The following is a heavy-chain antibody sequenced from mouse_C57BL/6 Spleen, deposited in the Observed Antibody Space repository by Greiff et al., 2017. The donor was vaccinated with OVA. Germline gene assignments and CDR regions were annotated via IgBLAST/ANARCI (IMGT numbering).Heavy chain of an antibody. V-gene: IGHV1-82*01. Sequence: QVQLQQSGPELVKPGASVKISCKASGYAFSSSWMNWVKQRPGKGLEWIGRIYPGDGDTNYNGKFKGKATLTADKSSSTAYMQLSSLTSEDSAVYFCARESSCYRFAYWGQGTLVTVSA. CDR2: IYPGDGDT. CDR1: GYAFSSSW. D-gene: IGHD3-2*02. J-gene: IGHJ3*01. CDR3: ARESSCYRFAY.